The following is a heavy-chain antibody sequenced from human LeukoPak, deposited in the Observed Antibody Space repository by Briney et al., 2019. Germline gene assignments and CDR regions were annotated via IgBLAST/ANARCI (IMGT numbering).Heavy chain of an antibody. D-gene: IGHD6-19*01. CDR1: GYTFTSYG. CDR2: ISAYNGNT. J-gene: IGHJ6*02. Sequence: ASVKVSCKASGYTFTSYGISWVRQAPGQGLEWMGWISAYNGNTNYAQKLQGRVTMTTDTSTSTAYMELRSLRSDDTAVYYCARERDSGWPPPGGYYYYYGMDVWGQGTTVTVSS. V-gene: IGHV1-18*01. CDR3: ARERDSGWPPPGGYYYYYGMDV.